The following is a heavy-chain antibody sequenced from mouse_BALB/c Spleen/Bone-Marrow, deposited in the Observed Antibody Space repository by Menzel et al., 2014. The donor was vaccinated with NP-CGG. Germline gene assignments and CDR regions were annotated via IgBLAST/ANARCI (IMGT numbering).Heavy chain of an antibody. CDR3: ARREKYAMDY. J-gene: IGHJ4*01. CDR1: GFNITDNY. Sequence: EVHLQQPGAELVKPGASVKLSCTASGFNITDNYMHWVKQRPEQGLEWIGMIDPADSNTRFNQKFKDKATLTADKSSNTAYMQLSSPTAEDSAVYYCARREKYAMDYWGQGTSLTVSS. V-gene: IGHV14-3*02. CDR2: IDPADSNT.